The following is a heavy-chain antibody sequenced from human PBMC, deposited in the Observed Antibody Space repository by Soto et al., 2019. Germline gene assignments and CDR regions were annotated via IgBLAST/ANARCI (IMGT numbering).Heavy chain of an antibody. D-gene: IGHD2-2*01. CDR3: ARDRLVPYGYGMDV. CDR2: IWFDGSKK. Sequence: QMQLVESGGGVVQPGRSLRLSCAASGFTFRSYDIHWVRQAPGEGLEWVALIWFDGSKKYYVDSVKGRFAVSRDNSKNTLYLQMNSLRVEDTAVYYCARDRLVPYGYGMDVWGQGTTVTVSS. J-gene: IGHJ6*02. V-gene: IGHV3-33*01. CDR1: GFTFRSYD.